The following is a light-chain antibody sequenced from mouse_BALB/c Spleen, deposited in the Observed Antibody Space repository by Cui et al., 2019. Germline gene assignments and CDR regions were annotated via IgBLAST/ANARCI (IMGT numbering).Light chain of an antibody. Sequence: QIVLTQSPAIMSAFPGEKVTITCSASSSVSYMHWFQQKPGTSPKLLMYSTSNLASGVPARFSGSGSGTSYSLTITRMEAEDAATYYCQQRSSYPCTFGSGTKLEIK. J-gene: IGKJ4*01. CDR1: SSVSY. CDR3: QQRSSYPCT. V-gene: IGKV4-57*01. CDR2: STS.